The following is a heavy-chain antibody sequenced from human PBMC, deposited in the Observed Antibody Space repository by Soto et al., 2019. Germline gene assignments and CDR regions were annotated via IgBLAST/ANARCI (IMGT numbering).Heavy chain of an antibody. Sequence: ASVKVSCKVSGYTLTELSMHWVRQAPGKGLEWMGGFDPEDGETIYAQKFQGRVTMTEDTSTDTAYMELSSLRSEDTAVYYCATVPPPYYDSSFPPGDYWGQGTLVTGSS. D-gene: IGHD3-22*01. V-gene: IGHV1-24*01. CDR2: FDPEDGET. CDR3: ATVPPPYYDSSFPPGDY. CDR1: GYTLTELS. J-gene: IGHJ4*02.